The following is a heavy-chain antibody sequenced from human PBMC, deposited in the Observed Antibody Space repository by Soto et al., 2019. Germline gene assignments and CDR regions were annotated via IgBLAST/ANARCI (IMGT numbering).Heavy chain of an antibody. D-gene: IGHD1-20*01. CDR1: GFTFSSYS. CDR3: ARAHGYNWIRSWFDS. CDR2: IYSGGST. V-gene: IGHV3-53*04. J-gene: IGHJ5*01. Sequence: GGSLRLSCAASGFTFSSYSMNWVRQAPGKGLEWVSVIYSGGSTYYADSVKGRFTISRHNSKNTLYLQMNSLRAEDTAVYYCARAHGYNWIRSWFDSLGPGNPGHRLL.